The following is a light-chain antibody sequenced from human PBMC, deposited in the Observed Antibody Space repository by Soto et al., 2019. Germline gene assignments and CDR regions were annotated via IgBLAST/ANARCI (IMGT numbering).Light chain of an antibody. CDR1: QSISTW. Sequence: DIQMTQSPSTLSASVGDRVTITCRASQSISTWLAWYQQKPVKAPKLLIYKASSLESGVPSRFSGSGSGTEFTLTISSLQPDDFATYYCQQYNSYVWTFGQGTKVEIK. V-gene: IGKV1-5*03. CDR2: KAS. CDR3: QQYNSYVWT. J-gene: IGKJ1*01.